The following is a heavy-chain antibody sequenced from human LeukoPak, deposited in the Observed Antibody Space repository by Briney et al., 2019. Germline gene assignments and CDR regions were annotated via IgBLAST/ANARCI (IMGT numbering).Heavy chain of an antibody. CDR3: AELGITMIGGV. CDR2: ISSSSSTI. CDR1: GFTFSSYE. Sequence: GGSLRLSCAASGFTFSSYEMNWVRQAPGKGLEWISYISSSSSTIYADSVKGRFTISRDNAKNSLYLQMNSLRAEDTAVYYCAELGITMIGGVWGKGTTVTISS. D-gene: IGHD3-10*02. J-gene: IGHJ6*04. V-gene: IGHV3-48*03.